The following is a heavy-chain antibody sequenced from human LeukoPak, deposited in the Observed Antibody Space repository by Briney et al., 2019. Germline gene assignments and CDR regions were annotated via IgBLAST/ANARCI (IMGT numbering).Heavy chain of an antibody. CDR3: ARMTQQLVYWYFDL. CDR2: IDCDDDK. D-gene: IGHD6-13*01. J-gene: IGHJ2*01. V-gene: IGHV2-70*01. Sequence: SGPTLVKPTQTLTLTCTFSGFSLSTSGMCVSWIRQPPGKALEWLALIDCDDDKYYSTSLKTRLTISKDTSKNQVVLTMTNMDPVDTATYYCARMTQQLVYWYFDLWGRGTLVTVSS. CDR1: GFSLSTSGMC.